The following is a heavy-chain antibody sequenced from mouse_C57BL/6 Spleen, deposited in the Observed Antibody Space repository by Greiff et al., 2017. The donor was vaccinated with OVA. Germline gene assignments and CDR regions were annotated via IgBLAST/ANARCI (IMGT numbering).Heavy chain of an antibody. CDR2: IWRGGST. CDR1: GFSLTSYG. Sequence: VKLVESGPGLVQPSQSLSITCTVSGFSLTSYGVHWVRQSPGKGLEWLGVIWRGGSTDYNAAFMYSMSNTTDNSTSQFVFKMNSLQADDTAIYYFAKTAVVAKGYYFDYWGQGTTLTVSS. D-gene: IGHD1-1*01. J-gene: IGHJ2*01. CDR3: AKTAVVAKGYYFDY. V-gene: IGHV2-5*01.